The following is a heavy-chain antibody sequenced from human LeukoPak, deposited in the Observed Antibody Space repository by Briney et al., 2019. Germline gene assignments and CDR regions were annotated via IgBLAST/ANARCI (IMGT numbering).Heavy chain of an antibody. CDR3: ARVGRITRNFDI. Sequence: PSETLSLTCTVSGGSISSYYWSWIRQPPGKGLEWLGYIYYSGSTNHNPSLKSRVTISVDTSKNQFSLKLSSVTAADTAVYYCARVGRITRNFDIWGQGTMVTVSS. J-gene: IGHJ3*02. V-gene: IGHV4-59*01. D-gene: IGHD3-3*01. CDR2: IYYSGST. CDR1: GGSISSYY.